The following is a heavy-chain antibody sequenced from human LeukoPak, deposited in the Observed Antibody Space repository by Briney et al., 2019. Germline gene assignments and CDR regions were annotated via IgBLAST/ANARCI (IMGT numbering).Heavy chain of an antibody. J-gene: IGHJ4*02. CDR2: INPNSGGT. D-gene: IGHD5-24*01. Sequence: ASVEVSCKASGYTFTGYYMHWVRQAPGQGLEWMGWINPNSGGTNYAQKFQGWVTMTRDTSISTAYMELSRLRSDDTAVYYCAREDDVMAGFDYWGQGTLVTVSS. CDR1: GYTFTGYY. V-gene: IGHV1-2*04. CDR3: AREDDVMAGFDY.